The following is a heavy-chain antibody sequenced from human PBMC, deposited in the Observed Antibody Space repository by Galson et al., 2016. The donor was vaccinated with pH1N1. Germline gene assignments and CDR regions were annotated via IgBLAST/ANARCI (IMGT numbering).Heavy chain of an antibody. CDR2: ITNTK. CDR1: GFTFSDYN. Sequence: SLRLSCAASGFTFSDYNMGWIRQAPGTGLEWISYITNTKYYADSVEGRFTISRDNAKNSLYLQMSSLRAEDTALYYCARRLYNSGSHSFDMWGQGTMVTVSS. V-gene: IGHV3-11*04. J-gene: IGHJ3*02. CDR3: ARRLYNSGSHSFDM. D-gene: IGHD3-10*01.